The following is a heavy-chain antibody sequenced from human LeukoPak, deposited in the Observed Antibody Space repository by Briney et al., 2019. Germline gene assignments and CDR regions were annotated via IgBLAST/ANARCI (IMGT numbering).Heavy chain of an antibody. CDR3: ALRSSWENYGMDV. J-gene: IGHJ6*02. CDR1: GGSMSPYY. CDR2: IYTSGNT. Sequence: SETLSLTCTVSGGSMSPYYWSWIRQPAGRGLEWIGRIYTSGNTNYNPSLKSRVTMSVDTSKNHFSLKLSSVTAADTALYYCALRSSWENYGMDVWGQGTTVTVSS. V-gene: IGHV4-4*07. D-gene: IGHD6-13*01.